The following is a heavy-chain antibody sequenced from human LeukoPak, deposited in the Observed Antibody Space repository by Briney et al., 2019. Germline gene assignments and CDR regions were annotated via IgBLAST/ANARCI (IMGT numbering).Heavy chain of an antibody. Sequence: SETLSLTCTVSGGSISSSSYYWGWIRQPPGKGLEWIGYIYYSGSTNYNPSLKSRVTISVDTSKNQFSLKLSSVTAADTAVYYCASRQYSQYYFDYWGQGTLVTVSS. CDR1: GGSISSSSYY. J-gene: IGHJ4*02. CDR2: IYYSGST. CDR3: ASRQYSQYYFDY. D-gene: IGHD5-12*01. V-gene: IGHV4-61*05.